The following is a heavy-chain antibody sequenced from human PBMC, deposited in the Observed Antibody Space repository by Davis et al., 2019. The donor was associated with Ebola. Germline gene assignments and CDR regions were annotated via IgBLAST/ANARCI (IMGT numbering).Heavy chain of an antibody. V-gene: IGHV3-48*02. CDR2: ISGSSSTI. J-gene: IGHJ4*02. Sequence: GGSLRLSCAASGFTFSSYSMSWVRQAPGKGLEWVSYISGSSSTIYYADSVKGRFTISRDNAKKSLNLQMNSLRDEDTAVYYCARERQWLVDYYFDYWGQGTLVTVSS. CDR3: ARERQWLVDYYFDY. D-gene: IGHD6-19*01. CDR1: GFTFSSYS.